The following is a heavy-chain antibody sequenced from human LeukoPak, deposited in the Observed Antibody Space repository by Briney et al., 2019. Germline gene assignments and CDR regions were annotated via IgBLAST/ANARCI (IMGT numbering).Heavy chain of an antibody. CDR2: ISSSGSTI. D-gene: IGHD3-22*01. Sequence: RAGVSLRLSYAASGFTFSSYEMNWVRQAPGKGLEWASYISSSGSTIYYADSVKGRFTISRDNAKNSLYLQMNSLRAEDTAVYYCARAGYYYDSSGYWPSGDYWGQGTLVTVSS. J-gene: IGHJ4*02. CDR3: ARAGYYYDSSGYWPSGDY. V-gene: IGHV3-48*03. CDR1: GFTFSSYE.